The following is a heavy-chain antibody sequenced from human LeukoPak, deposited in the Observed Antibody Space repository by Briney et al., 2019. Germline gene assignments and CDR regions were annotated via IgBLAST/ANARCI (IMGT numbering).Heavy chain of an antibody. V-gene: IGHV3-23*01. J-gene: IGHJ4*02. CDR3: ARDYADYVGYFFFDY. CDR1: GFTFNNYA. D-gene: IGHD4-17*01. Sequence: GGSLRLSCAASGFTFNNYAMNWVRQAPGKGLEWVSSISDGGETTYYADSAKGRFTISRDNSQNTLYLQMNSLRAEDTAVYYCARDYADYVGYFFFDYWGPGTLVTVSS. CDR2: ISDGGETT.